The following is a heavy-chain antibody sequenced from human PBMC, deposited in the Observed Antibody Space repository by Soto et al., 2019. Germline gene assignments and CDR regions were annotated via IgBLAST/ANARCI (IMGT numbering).Heavy chain of an antibody. CDR3: AHVYGGHENFDY. CDR2: IYWDYDK. D-gene: IGHD5-12*01. J-gene: IGHJ4*02. Sequence: QITLKESGPTLVKPTQTLTLTGTFSGFSLSTSGLGVGWIRQPPGKALEWLALIYWDYDKGYSTSLKSRLTTTKHTSKEQVVLTTTNMDPVATATYYCAHVYGGHENFDYWGQGTLVTGSS. CDR1: GFSLSTSGLG. V-gene: IGHV2-5*02.